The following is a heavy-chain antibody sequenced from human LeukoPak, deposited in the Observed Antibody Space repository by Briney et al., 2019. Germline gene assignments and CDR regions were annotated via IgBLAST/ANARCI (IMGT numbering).Heavy chain of an antibody. D-gene: IGHD2-2*01. J-gene: IGHJ4*02. CDR3: AADGHCSSTSCSDY. CDR1: GFTFTSSA. Sequence: ASVKVSCKASGFTFTSSAVQWVRQARGQRLEWIGWIVVGSGNTNYAQKFQERVTITRDVSTSTAYMELSSLRSEDTAVYYCAADGHCSSTSCSDYWGQGTLVTVSS. CDR2: IVVGSGNT. V-gene: IGHV1-58*01.